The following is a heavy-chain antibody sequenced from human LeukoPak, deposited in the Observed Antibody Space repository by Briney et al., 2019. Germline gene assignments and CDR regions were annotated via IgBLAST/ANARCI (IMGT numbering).Heavy chain of an antibody. J-gene: IGHJ6*02. V-gene: IGHV3-23*01. Sequence: PGGSLRLSCAASGFTFSSYAMSWVRQAPGKGLEWVSAISGSGGSTYYADSVKGRFTISRDNSKNTLYLQMNSLRAEDTAVYYCAKFKEGYSSSWPYYYGMDVWGQGTTVTVSS. CDR3: AKFKEGYSSSWPYYYGMDV. D-gene: IGHD6-13*01. CDR2: ISGSGGST. CDR1: GFTFSSYA.